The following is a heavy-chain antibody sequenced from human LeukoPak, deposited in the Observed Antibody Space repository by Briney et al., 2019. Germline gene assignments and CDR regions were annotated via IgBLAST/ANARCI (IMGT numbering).Heavy chain of an antibody. CDR3: ARDPRSGNIEFDAFDI. CDR1: GGSISSSNW. Sequence: SETLSLTCAVSGGSISSSNWWSWVRQPPGKGLEWIGEIYHSGSTNYNPSLKSRVTISVDKSKNQFSLKLSSVTAADTAVYYCARDPRSGNIEFDAFDIWGQGTMVTVSS. D-gene: IGHD3-10*01. V-gene: IGHV4-4*02. J-gene: IGHJ3*02. CDR2: IYHSGST.